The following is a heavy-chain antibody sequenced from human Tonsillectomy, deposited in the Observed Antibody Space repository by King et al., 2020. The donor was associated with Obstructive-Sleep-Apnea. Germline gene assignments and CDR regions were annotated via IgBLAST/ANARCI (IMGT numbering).Heavy chain of an antibody. D-gene: IGHD3-10*01. CDR2: INHSGST. CDR1: GGSFSGYY. CDR3: ARRRGRGSGSYFYYYGMDV. V-gene: IGHV4-34*01. Sequence: VQLQQWGAGLLKPSETLSLTCAVYGGSFSGYYWSWIRQPPGKGLEWIGEINHSGSTNYNPSLKSRVTISVDTSKNQFSLKLSSVTAADTAVYYCARRRGRGSGSYFYYYGMDVWGQGTTVTVSS. J-gene: IGHJ6*02.